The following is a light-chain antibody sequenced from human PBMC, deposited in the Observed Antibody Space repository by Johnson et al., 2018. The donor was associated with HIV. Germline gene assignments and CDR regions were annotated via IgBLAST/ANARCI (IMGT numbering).Light chain of an antibody. CDR3: GTWDSSLSAYL. J-gene: IGLJ1*01. CDR2: ENN. Sequence: QSVLTQPPSVSAAPGQTVTISCSGSSSNIGNNYLSWYQQLPGTAPKLLIYENNNRPSGIPERFLGAKSGTSATMAINALHTGDEGDYYCGTWDSSLSAYLFGTGTKVTFL. CDR1: SSNIGNNY. V-gene: IGLV1-51*02.